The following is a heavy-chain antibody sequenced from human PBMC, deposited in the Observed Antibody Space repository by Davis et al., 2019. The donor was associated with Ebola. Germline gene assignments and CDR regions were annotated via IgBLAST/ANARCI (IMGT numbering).Heavy chain of an antibody. D-gene: IGHD6-19*01. Sequence: GESLKISCAASGFTFSSYSMNWVRQAPGKGLEWVSSISSSSSYIYYADSVKGRFTISRDNAKNSLYLQMNSLRAEDTAVYYCARDRWLVSRYFDLWGRGTLVTVSS. CDR2: ISSSSSYI. J-gene: IGHJ2*01. CDR1: GFTFSSYS. V-gene: IGHV3-21*01. CDR3: ARDRWLVSRYFDL.